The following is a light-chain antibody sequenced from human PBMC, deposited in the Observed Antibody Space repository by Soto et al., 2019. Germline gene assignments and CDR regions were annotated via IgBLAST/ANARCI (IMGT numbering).Light chain of an antibody. Sequence: EIVMTQSPATLSVSPGDGATLSCRASQSVDSNLAWYQQKPGQTPRLLMYGASTRTTGIPARFSGSGSGTAFTLTIISLRSEDCAVYYCQQYNDWPLTFGGGTKVEIK. V-gene: IGKV3D-15*01. CDR1: QSVDSN. CDR2: GAS. J-gene: IGKJ4*01. CDR3: QQYNDWPLT.